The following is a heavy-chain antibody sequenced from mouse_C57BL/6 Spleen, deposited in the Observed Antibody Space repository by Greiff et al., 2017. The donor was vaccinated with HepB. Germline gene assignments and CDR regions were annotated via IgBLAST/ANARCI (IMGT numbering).Heavy chain of an antibody. Sequence: EVKLQESGPGLVKPSQSLSLTCSVTGYSITSGYYWNWIRQFPGNKLEWMGYISYDGSNNYNPSLKNRISITRDTSKNQFFLKLNSVTTEDTATYYCARDHYYGDAWFAYWGQGTLVTVSA. CDR2: ISYDGSN. CDR1: GYSITSGYY. D-gene: IGHD2-13*01. J-gene: IGHJ3*01. CDR3: ARDHYYGDAWFAY. V-gene: IGHV3-6*01.